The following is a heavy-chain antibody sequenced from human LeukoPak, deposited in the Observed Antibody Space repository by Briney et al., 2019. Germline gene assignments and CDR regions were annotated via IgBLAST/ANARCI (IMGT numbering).Heavy chain of an antibody. CDR3: ARTGYGDYSYYFDY. Sequence: ASVRVSCKASDYTFTNYGISWVRQAPGQGLEWMGWISAYNGNTNYAQRLQGRVTMTTDTSTSTAYMELRSLRSDDTAVYYCARTGYGDYSYYFDYWGQGTLVTVSS. CDR1: DYTFTNYG. J-gene: IGHJ4*02. V-gene: IGHV1-18*01. CDR2: ISAYNGNT. D-gene: IGHD4-17*01.